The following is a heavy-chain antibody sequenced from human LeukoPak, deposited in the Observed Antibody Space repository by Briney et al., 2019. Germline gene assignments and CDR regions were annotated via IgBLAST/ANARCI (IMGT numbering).Heavy chain of an antibody. Sequence: PSETLSLTCTVSGGSLTSGDYYWSCIRQPPGKGLEWLGFISYSGSTYYNPSLKSRLTISIDTSKNQFSLKLNSVTAADTAVYYCAKDSESADWVIPFDLWGRGTLVTVSS. CDR1: GGSLTSGDYY. J-gene: IGHJ2*01. CDR3: AKDSESADWVIPFDL. CDR2: ISYSGST. V-gene: IGHV4-30-4*01. D-gene: IGHD3-9*01.